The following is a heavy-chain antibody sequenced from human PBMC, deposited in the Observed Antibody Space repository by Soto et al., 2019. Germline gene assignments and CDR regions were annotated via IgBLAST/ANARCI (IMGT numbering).Heavy chain of an antibody. CDR3: ARGGRQVVNY. D-gene: IGHD3-22*01. CDR2: IKEDGSDK. V-gene: IGHV3-7*05. Sequence: EVQLVESGGGLVQPGGSLRLSCGASGFTFSSYWMSWVRQAPGKGLEWVATIKEDGSDKYYVDSVKGRFTISRDNAENSLYLQMNSLRAEDTAVYYCARGGRQVVNYWGQGTLVTVSS. CDR1: GFTFSSYW. J-gene: IGHJ4*02.